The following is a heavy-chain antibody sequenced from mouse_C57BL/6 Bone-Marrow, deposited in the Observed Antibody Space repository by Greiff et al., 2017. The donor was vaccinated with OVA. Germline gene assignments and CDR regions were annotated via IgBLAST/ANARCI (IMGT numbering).Heavy chain of an antibody. CDR1: GFSLTSYG. V-gene: IGHV2-6*03. Sequence: VKVVESGPGLVAPSQSLSITCTVSGFSLTSYGVHWVRQPPGKGLEWLVVIWSDGSTTYNSALKSRLSISQDNSKSPVFLKMNSLQPDDTAVYYCARSDYDYSFAYWGQGTLVTVSA. J-gene: IGHJ3*01. CDR2: IWSDGST. CDR3: ARSDYDYSFAY. D-gene: IGHD2-4*01.